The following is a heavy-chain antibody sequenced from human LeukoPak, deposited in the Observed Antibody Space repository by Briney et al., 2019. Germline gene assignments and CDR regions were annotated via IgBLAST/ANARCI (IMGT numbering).Heavy chain of an antibody. CDR3: AREYYSSGSYLDY. D-gene: IGHD3-10*01. J-gene: IGHJ4*02. V-gene: IGHV3-33*01. Sequence: PGRSLRLSCAASGFTFSSYGMHWVRQAPGKGLEWVAVIWYDGSNKYYADSVKGRFTTSRDNSKNTLYLQMNSLRAEDTAVYYCAREYYSSGSYLDYWGQGTLVTVSS. CDR1: GFTFSSYG. CDR2: IWYDGSNK.